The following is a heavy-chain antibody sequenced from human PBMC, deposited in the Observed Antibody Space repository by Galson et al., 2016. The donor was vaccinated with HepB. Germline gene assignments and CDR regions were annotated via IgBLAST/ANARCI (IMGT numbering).Heavy chain of an antibody. D-gene: IGHD3-10*01. V-gene: IGHV3-21*01. Sequence: SLRLSCAASGFTFSSYSMNWVRQAPGKGLEWVSSISSRSTYKYYADSVKGRFTISRDNAKESVFLQMNSLRAEDTAVYYCVREFGWFGEPYYFDYWGQGTLVTVSS. CDR1: GFTFSSYS. CDR2: ISSRSTYK. J-gene: IGHJ4*02. CDR3: VREFGWFGEPYYFDY.